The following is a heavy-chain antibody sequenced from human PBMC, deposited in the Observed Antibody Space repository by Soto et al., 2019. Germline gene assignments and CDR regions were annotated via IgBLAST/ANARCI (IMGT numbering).Heavy chain of an antibody. V-gene: IGHV5-10-1*01. J-gene: IGHJ6*02. Sequence: GESLKISCKGSGYSFTNYWITWVRQMPGKGLEWLGRVDPTDSYSNYSPSFQGHVTISADKSISTAYLQWSSLKASDTAMYYCARDSYYISGNYFAYYTNAMDVWGQGTTVT. CDR2: VDPTDSYS. D-gene: IGHD3-10*01. CDR3: ARDSYYISGNYFAYYTNAMDV. CDR1: GYSFTNYW.